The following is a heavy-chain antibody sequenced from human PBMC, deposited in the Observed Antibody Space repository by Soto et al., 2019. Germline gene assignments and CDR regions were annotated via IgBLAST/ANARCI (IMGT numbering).Heavy chain of an antibody. Sequence: EXLKISCKCSGYXFTSYLLVWVRHMPGKGLEFIGIIYPGYSDTRYSPSFQGKVTISAYKSISTAYLQWSRMKASDTAMYYCARQGRRSSYDYWGQGTLVTVSS. CDR1: GYXFTSYL. CDR2: IYPGYSDT. J-gene: IGHJ4*02. V-gene: IGHV5-51*01. CDR3: ARQGRRSSYDY. D-gene: IGHD6-6*01.